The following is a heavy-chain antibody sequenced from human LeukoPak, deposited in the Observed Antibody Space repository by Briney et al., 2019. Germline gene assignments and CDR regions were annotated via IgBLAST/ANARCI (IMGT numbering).Heavy chain of an antibody. D-gene: IGHD6-13*01. CDR1: GGPISSYY. Sequence: SETLSLTCTVSGGPISSYYWSWIRQPPGKGLEWIGYIYYSGSTNYNPSLKSRVTISVDTSKNQFSLKLSSVTAADTAVYYCARDRDSSSWYGSGFDPWGQGTLVTVSS. J-gene: IGHJ5*02. V-gene: IGHV4-59*01. CDR2: IYYSGST. CDR3: ARDRDSSSWYGSGFDP.